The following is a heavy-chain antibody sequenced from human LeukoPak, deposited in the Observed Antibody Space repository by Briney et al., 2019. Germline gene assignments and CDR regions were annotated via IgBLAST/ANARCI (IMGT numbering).Heavy chain of an antibody. CDR2: IYPGDSDT. D-gene: IGHD6-6*01. CDR1: GYSFISYW. V-gene: IGHV5-51*01. CDR3: ASIAARQGGYYYMDV. Sequence: GESLKISCKGSGYSFISYWIGWVRQMPGKGREWMGIIYPGDSDTRYSPSFQGQVTISADKSISTAYLQWSSLKASDTAMYYCASIAARQGGYYYMDVWGKGTTVTVSS. J-gene: IGHJ6*03.